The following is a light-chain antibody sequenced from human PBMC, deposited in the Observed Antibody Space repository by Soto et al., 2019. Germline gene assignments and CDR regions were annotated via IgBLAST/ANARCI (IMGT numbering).Light chain of an antibody. J-gene: IGLJ2*01. V-gene: IGLV2-11*01. CDR1: SSDVGYYNY. CDR3: CSYAGTYVI. Sequence: QSALTQPRSVSGSPGQSVTISCTGTSSDVGYYNYVSWYQQHPGKAPKLMIYDVGKRPSGVPDRFSGSKSGNTASLTISGLQAEDEADYYFCSYAGTYVIFGGGTKLTVL. CDR2: DVG.